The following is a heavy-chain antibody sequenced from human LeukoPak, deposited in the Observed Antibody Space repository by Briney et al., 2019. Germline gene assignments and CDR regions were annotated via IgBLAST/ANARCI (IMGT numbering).Heavy chain of an antibody. D-gene: IGHD5-18*01. J-gene: IGHJ4*02. CDR2: INHSGST. CDR1: GGSFSGYY. Sequence: NASETLSLTCAVYGGSFSGYYWSWIRQPPGKGLEWIGEINHSGSTNYNPSLKSRVTISVDTSKNQFSLKLSSVTAADTAVYYCARISSGGYILDYWGQGTLVTVSS. V-gene: IGHV4-34*01. CDR3: ARISSGGYILDY.